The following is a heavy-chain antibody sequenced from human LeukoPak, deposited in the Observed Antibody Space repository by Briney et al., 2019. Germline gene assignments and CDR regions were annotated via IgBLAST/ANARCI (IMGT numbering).Heavy chain of an antibody. Sequence: GGSLRLSCAASGFTFSNYAMSWVRQAPGKGLEWVSLISTNGYRHYADSVKGRCTISRDNSKNTLYLQMNTLRADDTAAYYRARDLDSSGWYDGPGDYWGQGTVVTVSS. J-gene: IGHJ4*02. CDR1: GFTFSNYA. CDR2: ISTNGYR. D-gene: IGHD6-19*01. V-gene: IGHV3-23*01. CDR3: ARDLDSSGWYDGPGDY.